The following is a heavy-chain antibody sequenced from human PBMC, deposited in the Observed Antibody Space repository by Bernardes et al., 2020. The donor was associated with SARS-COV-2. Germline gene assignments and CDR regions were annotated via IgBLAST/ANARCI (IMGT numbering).Heavy chain of an antibody. CDR2: ISNGGGRYT. J-gene: IGHJ4*02. V-gene: IGHV3-11*06. D-gene: IGHD6-6*01. Sequence: GGSLRLSCAASGFTFSDYYMNWIRQAPGKALEWVSYISNGGGRYTNYADSVKGRFTISRDVAKNSLYLQMNSLRAEDTAVYYCARESRYSSSSFILDYWGQGTLVTVSS. CDR3: ARESRYSSSSFILDY. CDR1: GFTFSDYY.